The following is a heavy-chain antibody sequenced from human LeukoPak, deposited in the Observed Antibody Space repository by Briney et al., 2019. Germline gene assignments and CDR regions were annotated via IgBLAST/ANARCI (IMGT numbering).Heavy chain of an antibody. V-gene: IGHV1-18*01. D-gene: IGHD3-9*01. Sequence: ASVKVSCKASGYTFTSYGISWVRQAPGQGLEWMGRISAYHGNTNYAQKLQGRVTMTTDKSTSTAYMELRSLRSDDTAVYYCAREGLRYFDWSNNAFDIWGQGTMVTVSS. J-gene: IGHJ3*02. CDR1: GYTFTSYG. CDR3: AREGLRYFDWSNNAFDI. CDR2: ISAYHGNT.